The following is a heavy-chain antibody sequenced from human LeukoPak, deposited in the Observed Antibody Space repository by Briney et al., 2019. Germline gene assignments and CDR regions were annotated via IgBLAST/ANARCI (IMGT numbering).Heavy chain of an antibody. D-gene: IGHD3-10*01. Sequence: PSETLSLTCTVSGGSISSSSYYWGWIRQPPGKGLEWVSSISSSSSYIYYADSVKGRFTISRDNAKNSLYLQMNSLRAEDTAVYYCARAVLGGSYYNIYYYYMDVWGKGTTVTVSS. CDR3: ARAVLGGSYYNIYYYYMDV. CDR2: ISSSSSYI. CDR1: GGSISSSS. V-gene: IGHV3-21*01. J-gene: IGHJ6*03.